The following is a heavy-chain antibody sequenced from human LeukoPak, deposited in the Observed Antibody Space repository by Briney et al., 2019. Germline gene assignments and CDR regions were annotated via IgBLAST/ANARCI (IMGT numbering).Heavy chain of an antibody. J-gene: IGHJ5*02. CDR1: GGSISSGSYY. V-gene: IGHV4-61*10. D-gene: IGHD3-10*01. Sequence: SQTLSLTCTVSGGSISSGSYYWSWIRQPAGKGLEWIGYIYYSGSTNYNPSLKSRVTISVDTSKNQFSLKLSSVTAADTAVYYCARVVRGFWFDPWGQGTLVTVSS. CDR3: ARVVRGFWFDP. CDR2: IYYSGST.